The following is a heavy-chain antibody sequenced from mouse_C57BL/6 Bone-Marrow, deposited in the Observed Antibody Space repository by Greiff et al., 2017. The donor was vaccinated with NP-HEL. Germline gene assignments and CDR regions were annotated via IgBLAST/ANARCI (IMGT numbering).Heavy chain of an antibody. CDR1: GYTFTSYG. J-gene: IGHJ4*01. V-gene: IGHV1-81*01. CDR3: ARWGYGNYGYYAMDY. CDR2: IYPRSGNT. Sequence: QVQLQQSGAELARPGASVKLSCKASGYTFTSYGISWVKQRTGQGLEWIGEIYPRSGNTYYTEKFKGKATLTADKSSSTAYMELRSLTSEDSAVYFCARWGYGNYGYYAMDYWGQGTSVTVSS. D-gene: IGHD2-1*01.